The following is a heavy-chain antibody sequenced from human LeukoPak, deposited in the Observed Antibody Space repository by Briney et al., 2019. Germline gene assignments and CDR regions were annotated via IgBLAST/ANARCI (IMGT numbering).Heavy chain of an antibody. D-gene: IGHD3-10*01. CDR3: ARVPGSHYYYYMDV. J-gene: IGHJ6*03. V-gene: IGHV3-20*04. CDR1: GFRFDDYE. CDR2: ISRSGRAT. Sequence: GGSLRLSCAASGFRFDDYEMSWGRQVSGKGLEYISGISRSGRATGYGDSVKGRITISRDNAKNTLFLQMTSLRAEDTALYYCARVPGSHYYYYMDVWGKGTAVTVSS.